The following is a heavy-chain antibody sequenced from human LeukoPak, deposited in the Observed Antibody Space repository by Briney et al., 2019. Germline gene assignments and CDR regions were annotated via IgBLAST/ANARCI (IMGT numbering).Heavy chain of an antibody. CDR2: IIPIFGTA. D-gene: IGHD3-10*01. V-gene: IGHV1-69*06. CDR3: VRGDGYYGSGSYYFLDY. CDR1: GYTFTSYY. J-gene: IGHJ4*02. Sequence: GASVKVSCKASGYTFTSYYMHWVRQAPGQGLEWMGGIIPIFGTANYAQKFQGRVTITADKSTSTAYMELSSLRSEDTAVYYCVRGDGYYGSGSYYFLDYWGQGTLVTVSS.